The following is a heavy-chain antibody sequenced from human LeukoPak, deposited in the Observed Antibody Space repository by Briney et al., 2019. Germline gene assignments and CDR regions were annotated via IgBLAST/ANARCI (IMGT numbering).Heavy chain of an antibody. D-gene: IGHD6-6*01. J-gene: IGHJ4*02. CDR1: GVTVSSYG. Sequence: GGSLRLSCAASGVTVSSYGIHWVRQAPGKGLKWVAAISFDGSNEYYADSVKGRFTISRDNAKNTLYLQVNNLRAEDTAVYYCARGPNSNWSGLDFWGQGTLLTVSS. V-gene: IGHV3-30*03. CDR3: ARGPNSNWSGLDF. CDR2: ISFDGSNE.